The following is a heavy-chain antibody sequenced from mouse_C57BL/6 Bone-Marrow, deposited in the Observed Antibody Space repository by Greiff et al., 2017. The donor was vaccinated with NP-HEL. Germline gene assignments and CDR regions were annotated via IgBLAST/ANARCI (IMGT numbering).Heavy chain of an antibody. J-gene: IGHJ2*01. CDR2: IHPNSGST. CDR1: GYTFTSYW. D-gene: IGHD1-1*01. V-gene: IGHV1-64*01. CDR3: ARNGSSFYYFDY. Sequence: ESGAELVKPGASVKLSCKASGYTFTSYWMHWVKQRPGQGLEWIGMIHPNSGSTNYNEKFKSKATLTVDKSSSTAYMQLSSLTSEDSAVYYCARNGSSFYYFDYWGQGTTLTVSS.